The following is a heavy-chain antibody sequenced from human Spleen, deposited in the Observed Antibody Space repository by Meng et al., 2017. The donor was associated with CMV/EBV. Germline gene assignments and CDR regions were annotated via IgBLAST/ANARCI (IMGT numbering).Heavy chain of an antibody. CDR2: IDWDNDK. V-gene: IGHV2-70*18. CDR3: ARSSPTSGDAFDI. J-gene: IGHJ3*02. CDR1: GFSLTTDKMC. Sequence: SGPTLVKPSQTLTLTCTFSGFSLTTDKMCVSWVRQPPGKALEWLALIDWDNDKYYKTSLKTRLTISKDTSKNQVVLRMTNMDPVDTATYYCARSSPTSGDAFDIWGQGTMVTVSS.